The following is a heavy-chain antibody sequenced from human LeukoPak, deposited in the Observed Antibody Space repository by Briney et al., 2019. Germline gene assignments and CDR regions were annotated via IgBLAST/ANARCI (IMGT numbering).Heavy chain of an antibody. J-gene: IGHJ4*02. CDR1: GGSISSGSYY. Sequence: NASQTLSLTCTVSGGSISSGSYYWSWVRQPAGKGLEWIGRIYTSGSTNYNPSLKSRVTISVDTSKNQFSLKLSSVTAADTAVYYCASHSPAADYWGQGTLVTVSS. D-gene: IGHD2-15*01. CDR3: ASHSPAADY. CDR2: IYTSGST. V-gene: IGHV4-61*02.